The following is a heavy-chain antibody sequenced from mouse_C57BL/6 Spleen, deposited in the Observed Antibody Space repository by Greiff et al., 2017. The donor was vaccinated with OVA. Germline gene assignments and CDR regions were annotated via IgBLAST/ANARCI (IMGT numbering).Heavy chain of an antibody. Sequence: QVQLKESGAELVRPGASVKLSCKASGYTFTDYYINWVKQRPGQGLEWIARIYPGSGNTYYNEKFKGKATLTAEKSSSTAYMQLSSLTSEDSAVYFCARGGVLRGFAYWGQGTLVTVSA. J-gene: IGHJ3*01. D-gene: IGHD1-1*01. V-gene: IGHV1-76*01. CDR3: ARGGVLRGFAY. CDR2: IYPGSGNT. CDR1: GYTFTDYY.